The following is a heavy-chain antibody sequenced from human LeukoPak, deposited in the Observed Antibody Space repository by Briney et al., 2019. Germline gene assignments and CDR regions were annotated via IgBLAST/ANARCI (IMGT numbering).Heavy chain of an antibody. CDR2: ISSNGGST. J-gene: IGHJ4*02. CDR1: GFTFSSYA. Sequence: GGSLRLSCSASGFTFSSYAVHWVRQAPGKGLEYVSAISSNGGSTYYADSVKGRFTISRDNSKNTLYLQMSSLRAEDTAVYYCVRDRILAAAGYYFDYWGQGTLVTVSS. V-gene: IGHV3-64D*06. D-gene: IGHD6-13*01. CDR3: VRDRILAAAGYYFDY.